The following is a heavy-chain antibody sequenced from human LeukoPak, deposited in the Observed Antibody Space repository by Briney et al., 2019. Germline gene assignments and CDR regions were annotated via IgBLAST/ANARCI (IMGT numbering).Heavy chain of an antibody. V-gene: IGHV4-30-4*08. CDR2: IYFRGTT. D-gene: IGHD1-1*01. J-gene: IGHJ6*03. CDR3: ARVVATWAYYMDV. Sequence: SETLSLTCAVSGGSISSGDYYWSWIRQTPGKGLEWIGYIYFRGTTYYNASLKSRASISRDTPKNQFSLNLSSVTAADPAVYYCARVVATWAYYMDVWGNGTTVTVSS. CDR1: GGSISSGDYY.